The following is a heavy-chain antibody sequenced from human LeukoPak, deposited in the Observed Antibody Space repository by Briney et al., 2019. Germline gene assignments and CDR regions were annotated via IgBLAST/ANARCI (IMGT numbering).Heavy chain of an antibody. CDR2: IYSGGST. Sequence: PGGSLRLSCAASGFTVNSNYMSWVRQAPGKGLEWVSVIYSGGSTYYADSVKGRFTISRDNAKNSLYLQMNSLRAEDMALYYCAKDEGYCSDTSCCGDALDIWGQGTMVTVSS. V-gene: IGHV3-53*05. J-gene: IGHJ3*02. CDR3: AKDEGYCSDTSCCGDALDI. CDR1: GFTVNSNY. D-gene: IGHD2-2*01.